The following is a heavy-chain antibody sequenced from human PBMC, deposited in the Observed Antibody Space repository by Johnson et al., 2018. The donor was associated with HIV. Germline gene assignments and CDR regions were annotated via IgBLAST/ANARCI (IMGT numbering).Heavy chain of an antibody. CDR3: ARDPSWNACDI. D-gene: IGHD2-2*01. V-gene: IGHV3-30*04. Sequence: QVQLVESGGGVVQPGRSLRLSCAASGFTFSSYAMHWVRQAPGKGLEWVAVISYDGSNKYYADSVKGRFTISRDNAKNSLYLQMNSLRAEDTAVYYCARDPSWNACDIWGQGTMVTVSS. J-gene: IGHJ3*02. CDR1: GFTFSSYA. CDR2: ISYDGSNK.